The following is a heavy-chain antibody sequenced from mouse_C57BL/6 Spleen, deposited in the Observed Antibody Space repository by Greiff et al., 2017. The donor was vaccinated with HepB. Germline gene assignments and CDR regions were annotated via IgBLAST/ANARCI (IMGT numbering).Heavy chain of an antibody. V-gene: IGHV7-3*01. CDR3: ARMVGRSFDY. D-gene: IGHD1-1*02. J-gene: IGHJ2*01. Sequence: EVKVVESGGGLVQPGGSLSLSCAASGFTFTDYYMSWVRQPPGKALEWLGFIRNKANGYTTEYSASVKGRFTISRDNSQSILYLQMNALRAEESATYYCARMVGRSFDYWGQGTTLTVSS. CDR2: IRNKANGYTT. CDR1: GFTFTDYY.